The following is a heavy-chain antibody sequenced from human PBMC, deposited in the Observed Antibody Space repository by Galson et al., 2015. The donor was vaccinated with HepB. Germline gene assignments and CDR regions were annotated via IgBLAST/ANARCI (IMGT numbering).Heavy chain of an antibody. D-gene: IGHD2-15*01. CDR2: IYPGDSDT. Sequence: QSGAEVKKPGESLKISCKGSGSSFTDYWIGWVRQMPGKGLEWMGIIYPGDSDTTYSPSFQGRVTISADESISTAYLQWSGLKASDTAMYYCTRLGYCGGGSCYQRGYFDSWGQGTLVIVSS. V-gene: IGHV5-51*01. CDR1: GSSFTDYW. J-gene: IGHJ4*02. CDR3: TRLGYCGGGSCYQRGYFDS.